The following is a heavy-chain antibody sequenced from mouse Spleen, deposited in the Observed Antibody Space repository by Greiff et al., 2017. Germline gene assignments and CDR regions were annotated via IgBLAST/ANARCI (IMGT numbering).Heavy chain of an antibody. CDR3: ARRRYDSFDY. V-gene: IGHV1-26*01. Sequence: EVQLQQSGPELVKPGASVKISCKASGYTFTDYYMNWVKQSHGKSLEWIGDINPNNGGTSYNQKFKGKATLTVDKSSSTAYMELRSLTSEDSAVYYCARRRYDSFDYWGQGTTLTVSS. CDR2: INPNNGGT. J-gene: IGHJ2*01. CDR1: GYTFTDYY. D-gene: IGHD2-14*01.